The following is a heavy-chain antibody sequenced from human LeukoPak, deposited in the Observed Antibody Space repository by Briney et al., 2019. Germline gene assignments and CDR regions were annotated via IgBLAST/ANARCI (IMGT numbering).Heavy chain of an antibody. CDR1: GGTFSSYA. Sequence: ASVKVSCKASGGTFSSYAISWVRQAPGQGLEWMGRIIPILGIANYAQKFQGRVTITADKSTSTAYLELSSLRSEDTAVYYCASDYGDYFDAFDIWGQGTMVTVSS. CDR3: ASDYGDYFDAFDI. J-gene: IGHJ3*02. CDR2: IIPILGIA. D-gene: IGHD4-17*01. V-gene: IGHV1-69*04.